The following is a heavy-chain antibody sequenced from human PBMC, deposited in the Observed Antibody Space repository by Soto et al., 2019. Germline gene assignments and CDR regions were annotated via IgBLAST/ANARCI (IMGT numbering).Heavy chain of an antibody. Sequence: QVQLVQSGGEVKRPGASVKVSCKTSGYTFSNYGITWVRQAPGQPLEWLGWISLYSDGTNYAQKFQGRVSMTTDTSTTTAYMELRSLRSDDTAVYYCARVVPGAEAWFGPWGQGTX. J-gene: IGHJ5*02. CDR2: ISLYSDGT. D-gene: IGHD2-2*01. V-gene: IGHV1-18*01. CDR3: ARVVPGAEAWFGP. CDR1: GYTFSNYG.